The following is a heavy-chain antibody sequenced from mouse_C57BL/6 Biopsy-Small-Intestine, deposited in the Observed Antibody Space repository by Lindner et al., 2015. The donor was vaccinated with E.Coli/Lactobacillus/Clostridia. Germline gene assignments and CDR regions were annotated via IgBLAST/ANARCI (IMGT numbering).Heavy chain of an antibody. CDR2: FYPGSGSI. CDR1: GYTFTEYT. CDR3: ARHEENYGSSYVGYAMDY. Sequence: VQLQESGAELARPGASVKLSCKASGYTFTEYTIHWVKQRSGQGLEWIGWFYPGSGSIKYNEKFKDKATLTADKSSSTVYMELSRLTSEDSAVYFCARHEENYGSSYVGYAMDYWGQGTSVTVSS. V-gene: IGHV1-62-2*01. J-gene: IGHJ4*01. D-gene: IGHD1-1*01.